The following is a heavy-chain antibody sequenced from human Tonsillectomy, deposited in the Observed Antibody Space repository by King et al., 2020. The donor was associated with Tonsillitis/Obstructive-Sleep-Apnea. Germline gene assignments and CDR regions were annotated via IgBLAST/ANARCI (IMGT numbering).Heavy chain of an antibody. CDR2: IYYSGGT. J-gene: IGHJ3*02. D-gene: IGHD2-8*01. Sequence: QLQESGPGLVNPSETLSLTCTVSGGSISSYYWSWIRQPPGKGLEWIGYIYYSGGTKYNPSLKSRVTISVDTSKNQFSLKLSSVTAADTAVYYCAREGAVMNAFDIWGQGTMVTVSS. V-gene: IGHV4-59*01. CDR3: AREGAVMNAFDI. CDR1: GGSISSYY.